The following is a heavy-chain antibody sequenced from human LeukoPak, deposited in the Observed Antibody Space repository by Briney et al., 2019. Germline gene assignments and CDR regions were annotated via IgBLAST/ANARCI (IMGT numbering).Heavy chain of an antibody. CDR2: MYSGGST. CDR1: GFTVSSNY. CDR3: ARGPYFPPGAFDI. J-gene: IGHJ3*02. Sequence: PGGSLRLSCAASGFTVSSNYMSWVRQAPGKGLEWVSVMYSGGSTYYADSVRGRFTISRDSSKNTLYLQMNSLRAEDTAVYYCARGPYFPPGAFDIWGQGTVVTVSS. D-gene: IGHD3-9*01. V-gene: IGHV3-53*01.